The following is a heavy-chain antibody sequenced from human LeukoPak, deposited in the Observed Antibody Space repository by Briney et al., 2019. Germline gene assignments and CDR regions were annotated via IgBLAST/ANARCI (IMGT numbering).Heavy chain of an antibody. D-gene: IGHD6-19*01. CDR3: IAGGWSTDAFEM. Sequence: GGSLRLSCAASGFTFSNYVRSWVRQAPGKGLEWVSGISGSGGSTNYADSVKGRFTISRDNSKNMLFLQINSLRGEDTAVYYCIAGGWSTDAFEMWGQGTTVTVSS. V-gene: IGHV3-23*01. J-gene: IGHJ3*02. CDR2: ISGSGGST. CDR1: GFTFSNYV.